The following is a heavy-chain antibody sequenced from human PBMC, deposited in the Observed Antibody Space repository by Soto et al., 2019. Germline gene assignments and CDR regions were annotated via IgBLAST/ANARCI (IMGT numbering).Heavy chain of an antibody. CDR2: ISGSGGST. D-gene: IGHD2-15*01. J-gene: IGHJ4*02. Sequence: EVQLLESGGGLVQPGGSLRLSCAASGFTFSNYAMSWVRQAPGKGLEWVSTISGSGGSTYFADSVKGRFTISRDNSKTTLYLQMNSLRAEDTAIYYCAKGMGVFDIANFDYWGQGTLVTVSS. V-gene: IGHV3-23*01. CDR1: GFTFSNYA. CDR3: AKGMGVFDIANFDY.